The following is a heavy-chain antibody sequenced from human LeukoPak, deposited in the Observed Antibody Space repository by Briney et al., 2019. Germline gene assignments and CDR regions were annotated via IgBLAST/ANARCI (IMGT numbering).Heavy chain of an antibody. D-gene: IGHD6-6*01. J-gene: IGHJ4*02. Sequence: KPSETLSLTCTVSGGSISSYYWSWIRQPAGKGLEWIGRIYTSGSTNYNPSLKSRVTMSVDKSKNQFSLKLSSVTAADTAVYYCARYLTVLAARPMYYFDYWGQGTLVTVSS. CDR3: ARYLTVLAARPMYYFDY. CDR1: GGSISSYY. V-gene: IGHV4-4*07. CDR2: IYTSGST.